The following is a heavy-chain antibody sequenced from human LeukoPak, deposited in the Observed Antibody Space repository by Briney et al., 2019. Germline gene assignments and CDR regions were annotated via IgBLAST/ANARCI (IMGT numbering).Heavy chain of an antibody. CDR1: GYTFTAYY. CDR3: ARDALNYGHLSPFDS. V-gene: IGHV1-2*02. Sequence: ASVKVSCKASGYTFTAYYIHWVRQAPGQGLEWMGWINPNSGVTKYAQKFQGRVTMTRDTSISTVYMEVSRLRSDDTAVYYCARDALNYGHLSPFDSWGQGTLVTVSS. D-gene: IGHD3-10*01. J-gene: IGHJ4*02. CDR2: INPNSGVT.